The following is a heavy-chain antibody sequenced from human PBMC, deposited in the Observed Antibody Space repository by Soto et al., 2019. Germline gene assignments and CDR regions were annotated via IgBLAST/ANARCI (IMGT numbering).Heavy chain of an antibody. CDR3: ATNWNFGMDV. CDR2: ISAYNGNT. J-gene: IGHJ6*02. V-gene: IGHV1-18*01. D-gene: IGHD1-20*01. CDR1: GYSYTIYG. Sequence: ASVNVSCKTSGYSYTIYGISWVRQAPGQGLEWMGWISAYNGNTNYAQKLQGRVTMTTDTSTSTAYMELRSLRSDDTAVYYCATNWNFGMDVWGQGTTVTVSS.